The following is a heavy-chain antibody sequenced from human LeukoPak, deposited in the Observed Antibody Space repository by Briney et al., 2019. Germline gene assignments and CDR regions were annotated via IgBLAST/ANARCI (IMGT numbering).Heavy chain of an antibody. CDR1: DGSISSSGYY. J-gene: IGHJ4*02. Sequence: SETLSLTCTVSDGSISSSGYYWGWIRQPPGKGLEWIGTMYYSGSPNYNPSLKNRVTISVDTSKNQFSLRLSSITAADMAVYYCAREGSYGFHFDYWGQGTLVTVSS. D-gene: IGHD5-18*01. V-gene: IGHV4-61*08. CDR2: MYYSGSP. CDR3: AREGSYGFHFDY.